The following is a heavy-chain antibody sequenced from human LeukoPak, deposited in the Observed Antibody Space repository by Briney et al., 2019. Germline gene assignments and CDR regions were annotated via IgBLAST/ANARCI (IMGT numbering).Heavy chain of an antibody. CDR1: GGSIGSYY. V-gene: IGHV4-59*12. D-gene: IGHD5-18*01. CDR2: IYYSGGT. CDR3: ARVGRYSFDY. Sequence: SETLSLTCTVSGGSIGSYYWSWIRQPPGKGLEWIGYIYYSGGTNYNPSLKSRVTMSVDTSKNQFSLKLSSVTAADTAVYYCARVGRYSFDYWGQGTLVTVSS. J-gene: IGHJ4*02.